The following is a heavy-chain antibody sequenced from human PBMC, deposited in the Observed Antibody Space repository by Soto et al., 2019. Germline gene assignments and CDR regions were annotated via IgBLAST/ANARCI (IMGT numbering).Heavy chain of an antibody. V-gene: IGHV5-51*01. CDR2: IYPGDSDT. CDR1: GYSFTSYW. Sequence: GESLKISCKGSGYSFTSYWIGWVRQMPGKGLEWMGIIYPGDSDTRYSPSFQGQVTISADKSISTAYLQWSSLKASDTAMYYCARRGQQHALAYYAFDIWGQGTMVTVSS. D-gene: IGHD6-13*01. CDR3: ARRGQQHALAYYAFDI. J-gene: IGHJ3*02.